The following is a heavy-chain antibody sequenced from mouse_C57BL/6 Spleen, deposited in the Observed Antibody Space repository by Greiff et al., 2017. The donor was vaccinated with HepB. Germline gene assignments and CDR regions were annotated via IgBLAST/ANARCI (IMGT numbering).Heavy chain of an antibody. D-gene: IGHD4-1*01. CDR1: GYSITSGYD. CDR3: ARATGSLYAMDY. Sequence: DVQLQESGPGMVKPSQSLSLTCTVTGYSITSGYDWHWIRHFPGNKLEWMGYISYSGSTNYNPSLKSRISITHDTSKNHFFLKLNSVTTEDTATYYCARATGSLYAMDYWGQGTSVTVSS. J-gene: IGHJ4*01. V-gene: IGHV3-1*01. CDR2: ISYSGST.